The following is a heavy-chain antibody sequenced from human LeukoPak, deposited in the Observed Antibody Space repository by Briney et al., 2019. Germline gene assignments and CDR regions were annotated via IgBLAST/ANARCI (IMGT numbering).Heavy chain of an antibody. CDR3: ATSPRGSAY. Sequence: PGGSLRLSCAASGFTFSDYYMTWIRQAPGKGLEWVSYISSSTTCTNYADSVKGRFTISRDNAKNSLYLQMNSLRAEDTAVYYCATSPRGSAYWGQGTLVTVSS. CDR2: ISSSTTCT. CDR1: GFTFSDYY. J-gene: IGHJ4*02. V-gene: IGHV3-11*03. D-gene: IGHD1-1*01.